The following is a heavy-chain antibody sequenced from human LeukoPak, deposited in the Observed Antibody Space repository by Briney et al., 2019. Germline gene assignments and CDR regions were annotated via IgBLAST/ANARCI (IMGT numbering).Heavy chain of an antibody. Sequence: SVKVSCKASVGTFSSYAISWVRQAPGQELEWMGGIIPIFGTANYAQKFQGRVTITADESTSTAYMELSSLRSEDTAVYYCASGSWYHDYYYYMDVWGKGTTVTISS. CDR2: IIPIFGTA. D-gene: IGHD6-13*01. J-gene: IGHJ6*03. CDR3: ASGSWYHDYYYYMDV. V-gene: IGHV1-69*13. CDR1: VGTFSSYA.